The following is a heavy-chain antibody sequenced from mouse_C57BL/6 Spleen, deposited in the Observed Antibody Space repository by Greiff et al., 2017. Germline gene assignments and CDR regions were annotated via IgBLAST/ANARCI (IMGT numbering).Heavy chain of an antibody. V-gene: IGHV1-69*01. Sequence: QVQLQQPGAELVMPGASVKLSCKASGYTFTSYWMHWVKQRPGQGLEWIGEIDPSDSYTNYNQKFKGKSTLTVDKSSSTAYMQLRSLTSEDSAVYYCARGPFDYWGQGTTLTVSS. CDR1: GYTFTSYW. J-gene: IGHJ2*01. CDR3: ARGPFDY. CDR2: IDPSDSYT.